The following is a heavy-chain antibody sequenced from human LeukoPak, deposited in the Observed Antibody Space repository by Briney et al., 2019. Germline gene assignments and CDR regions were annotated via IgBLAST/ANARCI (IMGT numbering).Heavy chain of an antibody. CDR2: IYSGGST. CDR1: GFTVSSNY. CDR3: ARESPYGDYADY. D-gene: IGHD4-17*01. Sequence: GGSLRLSCAASGFTVSSNYMSWVRQAPGKGLKWVSVIYSGGSTYYADSVKGRFAISRDNSKNTLYLQMNSLRAEDTAVYYCARESPYGDYADYWGQGTLVTVSS. J-gene: IGHJ4*02. V-gene: IGHV3-53*01.